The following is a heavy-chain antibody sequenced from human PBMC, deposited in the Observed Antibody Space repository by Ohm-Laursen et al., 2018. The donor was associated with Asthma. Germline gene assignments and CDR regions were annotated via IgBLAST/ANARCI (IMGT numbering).Heavy chain of an antibody. Sequence: SMKVSCNASGYTFTSYAIHWVRQAPGQRLEWMGWINAGNGNTEYSQKFQGRVTITRDTSASTAYMEVSSLKSEDTATYYCARTQTTLTFDAYAFWGQGTVVTVSS. CDR3: ARTQTTLTFDAYAF. J-gene: IGHJ3*01. CDR2: INAGNGNT. V-gene: IGHV1-3*01. D-gene: IGHD1-1*01. CDR1: GYTFTSYA.